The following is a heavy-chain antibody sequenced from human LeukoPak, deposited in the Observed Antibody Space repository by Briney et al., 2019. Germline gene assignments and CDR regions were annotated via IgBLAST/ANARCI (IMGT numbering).Heavy chain of an antibody. CDR1: GYIFTAYY. CDR3: ARSGINDPLVYIDAFDV. CDR2: VSLNSGAT. J-gene: IGHJ3*01. V-gene: IGHV1-2*02. D-gene: IGHD1-14*01. Sequence: ASVKVSCKASGYIFTAYYIHWVRQAPGQGLEGVGWVSLNSGATNSAHKFQGRVTMTRDTSSSTAYIELRRLRSDDTAVYYCARSGINDPLVYIDAFDVWGQGTVVTVSS.